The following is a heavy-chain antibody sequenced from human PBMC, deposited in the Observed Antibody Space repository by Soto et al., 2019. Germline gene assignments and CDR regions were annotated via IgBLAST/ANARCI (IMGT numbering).Heavy chain of an antibody. D-gene: IGHD2-2*01. Sequence: SETLSLTCTVSGGSISGGGYYWSWIRQHPGKGLEWIGYIYYSGSTYYNPSLKSRVTISVDTSKNQFSLKLSSVTAADTAVYYCARVPNCSSTSCRPYFDYWGQGTLVTVSS. V-gene: IGHV4-31*03. CDR2: IYYSGST. CDR1: GGSISGGGYY. J-gene: IGHJ4*02. CDR3: ARVPNCSSTSCRPYFDY.